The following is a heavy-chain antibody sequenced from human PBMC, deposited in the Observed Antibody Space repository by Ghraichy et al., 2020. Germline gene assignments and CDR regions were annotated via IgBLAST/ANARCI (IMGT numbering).Heavy chain of an antibody. J-gene: IGHJ6*03. CDR2: ISYDGSNK. CDR1: GFTFSSYA. Sequence: GGSLRLSCAASGFTFSSYAMHWVRQAPGKGLEWVAVISYDGSNKYYADSVKGRFTISRDNSKNTLYLQMNSLRAEDTAVYYCARDMRWGAIFGVVILPTYYMDVWGKGTTVTVSS. CDR3: ARDMRWGAIFGVVILPTYYMDV. D-gene: IGHD3-3*01. V-gene: IGHV3-30-3*01.